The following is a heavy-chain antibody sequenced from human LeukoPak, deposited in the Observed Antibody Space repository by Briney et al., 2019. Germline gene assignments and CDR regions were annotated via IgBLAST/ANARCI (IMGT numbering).Heavy chain of an antibody. CDR1: GFTFEDYD. CDR2: INWNGGST. V-gene: IGHV3-20*04. CDR3: AKDLHYNDGRWEFDP. Sequence: GGSLRLSCAASGFTFEDYDMSWVRQAPGKGLEWVSGINWNGGSTGYADSVKGRFTISRDNAKNTVYLQMNSLRVEDTAIYYCAKDLHYNDGRWEFDPWGQGTLVTVSS. D-gene: IGHD3-22*01. J-gene: IGHJ5*02.